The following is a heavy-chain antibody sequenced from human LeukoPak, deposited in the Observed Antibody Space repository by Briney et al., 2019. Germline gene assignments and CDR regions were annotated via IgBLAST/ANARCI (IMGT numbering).Heavy chain of an antibody. V-gene: IGHV4-34*01. CDR1: GGSFSGYY. Sequence: SETLSLTCAVYGGSFSGYYWSWIRQPPGKGLEWIGEINHSGSTNYNPSLKSRVTISVDTSKNQFSLKLSSVTAADTAVYYCARVGITGTAGYFDYWGQGTLVTVSS. CDR3: ARVGITGTAGYFDY. J-gene: IGHJ4*02. D-gene: IGHD1-20*01. CDR2: INHSGST.